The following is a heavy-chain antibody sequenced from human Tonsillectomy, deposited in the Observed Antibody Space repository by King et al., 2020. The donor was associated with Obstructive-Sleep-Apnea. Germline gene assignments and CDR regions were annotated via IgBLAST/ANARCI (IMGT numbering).Heavy chain of an antibody. CDR1: GGSISSSSYY. CDR3: ARVPYITGWSGWFDP. Sequence: MQLQESGPGLVKPLETLSLTCTVSGGSISSSSYYWGWIRQPPGKGLEWIGSIYYSGRTNYNPAPKSRVTITIDKAKNQFSLKLSSLTAPDTAVYYCARVPYITGWSGWFDPWGQGTLVTVSS. CDR2: IYYSGRT. V-gene: IGHV4-39*07. J-gene: IGHJ5*02. D-gene: IGHD6-19*01.